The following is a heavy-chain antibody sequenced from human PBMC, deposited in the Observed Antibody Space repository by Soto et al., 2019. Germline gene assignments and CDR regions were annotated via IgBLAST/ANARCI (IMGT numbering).Heavy chain of an antibody. J-gene: IGHJ3*02. CDR3: AREGDYGSGSNVLDAFDI. Sequence: QVQLQESGPGLVKPSETLSLTCTVSGGSVSSGSYYWSWIRQPPGKGLEWIGYIYYSGSTNYNPSLKSRVTISVDTAKNQFSLKRSSVTAADTAVDYCAREGDYGSGSNVLDAFDIWGQGTMVTVSS. CDR2: IYYSGST. D-gene: IGHD3-10*01. CDR1: GGSVSSGSYY. V-gene: IGHV4-61*01.